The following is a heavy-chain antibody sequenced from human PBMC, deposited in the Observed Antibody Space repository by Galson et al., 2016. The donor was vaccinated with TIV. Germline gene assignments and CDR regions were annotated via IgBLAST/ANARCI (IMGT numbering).Heavy chain of an antibody. CDR3: ARDRTLPGYYYYGMDI. Sequence: CAISGDSVSSNSAWNWIRQSPSRGLEWLGRTYYRSKWYIDYALSVKSRITINPDTSKNQFSLQLNSMTPEDTAVYYCARDRTLPGYYYYGMDIWGQGTTVTVS. CDR1: GDSVSSNSA. V-gene: IGHV6-1*01. J-gene: IGHJ6*02. D-gene: IGHD1/OR15-1a*01. CDR2: TYYRSKWYI.